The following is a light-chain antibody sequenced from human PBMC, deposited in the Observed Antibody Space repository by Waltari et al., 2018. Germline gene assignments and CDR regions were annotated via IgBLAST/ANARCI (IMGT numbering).Light chain of an antibody. V-gene: IGKV2-30*02. Sequence: DVVMTQSPRSLPVTLGQPASISCRPSPSLVHSDGDTYLHWFQQRPGQSPRRLINKVSERDPGVPDRFSGSGSGTDFTLEISTVEAEDVGVYYCMQSTHWPPWTFGQGTKVEIK. CDR3: MQSTHWPPWT. J-gene: IGKJ1*01. CDR2: KVS. CDR1: PSLVHSDGDTY.